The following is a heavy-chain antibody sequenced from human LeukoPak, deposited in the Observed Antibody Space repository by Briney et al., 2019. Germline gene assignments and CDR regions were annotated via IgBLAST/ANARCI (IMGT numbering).Heavy chain of an antibody. V-gene: IGHV3-11*04. D-gene: IGHD6-19*01. CDR3: ASQSYSSGWYAPHFDY. J-gene: IGHJ4*02. Sequence: GGSLRLSCAASGFTFSDYYMSWIRQAPGKGLEWVSYISSSGSTIYYADSVKGRFTIPRDNAKNSLYLQMNSLRAEDTAVYYCASQSYSSGWYAPHFDYWGQGTLVTVSS. CDR1: GFTFSDYY. CDR2: ISSSGSTI.